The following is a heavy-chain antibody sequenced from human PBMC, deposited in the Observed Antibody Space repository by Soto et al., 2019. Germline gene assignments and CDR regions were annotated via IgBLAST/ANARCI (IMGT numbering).Heavy chain of an antibody. CDR3: TRGAGAPWVRFDS. CDR1: GYSITSGFY. Sequence: SETLSLTCGVSGYSITSGFYWGWVRQSPGKGLEWIGTISYSAKTFYNPSLASRFSMAVDSSKNQFSLRLTSVTAADTALYYCTRGAGAPWVRFDSWGRGILVIVSS. J-gene: IGHJ4*02. CDR2: ISYSAKT. V-gene: IGHV4-38-2*01. D-gene: IGHD3-16*01.